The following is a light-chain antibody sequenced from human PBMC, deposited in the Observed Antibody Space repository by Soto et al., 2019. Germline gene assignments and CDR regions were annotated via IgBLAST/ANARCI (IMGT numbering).Light chain of an antibody. CDR2: DAS. V-gene: IGKV1-13*02. CDR1: QGISSA. CDR3: QQSYSSPWT. Sequence: AIQLTQSPSSLSASVGDSVTITCRASQGISSALAWYQQTPGRAPKLLIYDASTLESGVPSRFSGSRSGTDFTLTVSSLQPEDFATYYCQQSYSSPWTFGQGTKVDIK. J-gene: IGKJ1*01.